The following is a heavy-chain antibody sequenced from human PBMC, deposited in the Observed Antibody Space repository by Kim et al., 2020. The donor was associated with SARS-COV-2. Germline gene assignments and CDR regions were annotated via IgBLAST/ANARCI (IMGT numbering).Heavy chain of an antibody. V-gene: IGHV1-3*01. J-gene: IGHJ4*02. Sequence: QKFQGRVTSTRDTSASTAYMELSSLRSEDTAVYYCARVAGYSTRLYYFDYWGQGTLVTVSS. CDR3: ARVAGYSTRLYYFDY. D-gene: IGHD6-13*01.